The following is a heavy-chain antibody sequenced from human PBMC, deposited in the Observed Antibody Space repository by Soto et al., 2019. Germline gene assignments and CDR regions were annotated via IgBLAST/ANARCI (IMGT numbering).Heavy chain of an antibody. J-gene: IGHJ4*02. Sequence: SVKVSCKTSGGTFNSYIITWVRQAPGQGLEWMGGIIPIFGSADYAQKLQGRVTITADESTSTAYMELSSLRSEDTAVYYCARAFASNKYYSDSWGQGTQVTVSS. V-gene: IGHV1-69*13. D-gene: IGHD3-3*02. CDR1: GGTFNSYI. CDR2: IIPIFGSA. CDR3: ARAFASNKYYSDS.